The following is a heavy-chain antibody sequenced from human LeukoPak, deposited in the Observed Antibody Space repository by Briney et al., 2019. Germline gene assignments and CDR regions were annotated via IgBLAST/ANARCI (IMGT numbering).Heavy chain of an antibody. J-gene: IGHJ4*02. D-gene: IGHD2-15*01. Sequence: SQCLSLTCAVSAYSISIGYYGAWILQPPGKGREWIGIIYVGGSTSYTPSLKGRVTISVDPSKNRFSLKLGSVTAAEPDVYDCARGRIVVVVAATNPFDYGGQGTLVTVSS. CDR1: AYSISIGYY. V-gene: IGHV4-38-2*01. CDR2: IYVGGST. CDR3: ARGRIVVVVAATNPFDY.